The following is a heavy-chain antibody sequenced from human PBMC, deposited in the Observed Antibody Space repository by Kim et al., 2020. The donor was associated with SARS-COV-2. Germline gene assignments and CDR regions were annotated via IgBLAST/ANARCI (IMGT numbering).Heavy chain of an antibody. J-gene: IGHJ4*02. CDR2: INAGNGNT. V-gene: IGHV1-3*01. CDR1: GYTFTSYA. D-gene: IGHD4-17*01. CDR3: ARGGGASPAVTTDY. Sequence: ASVKVSCKASGYTFTSYAMHWVRQAPGQRLEWMGWINAGNGNTKYSQKFQGRVTITRDTSASTAYMELSSLRSEDTAVYYCARGGGASPAVTTDYWGQGTLVTVSS.